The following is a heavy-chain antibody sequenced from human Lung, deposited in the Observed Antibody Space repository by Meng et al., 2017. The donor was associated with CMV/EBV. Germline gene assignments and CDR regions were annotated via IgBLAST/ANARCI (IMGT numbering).Heavy chain of an antibody. Sequence: SVXVSCKASGYTFTTYGISWVRQAPGQGLEWMGWIGVYDGKTNYAQKLQGRVTMTTDISTTTAYMDLRSLRSDDTAVYYCARDRGISGTTFRGDYWGQGTLVTVSS. CDR2: IGVYDGKT. V-gene: IGHV1-18*01. CDR3: ARDRGISGTTFRGDY. J-gene: IGHJ4*02. CDR1: GYTFTTYG. D-gene: IGHD1-20*01.